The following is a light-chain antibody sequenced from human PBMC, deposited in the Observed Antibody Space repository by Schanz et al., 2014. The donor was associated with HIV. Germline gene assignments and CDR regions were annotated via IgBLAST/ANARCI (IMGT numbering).Light chain of an antibody. J-gene: IGKJ2*01. CDR1: QSVGSV. CDR3: QQYGSSPRT. Sequence: EIVLTQSPATLSLSPGERATLSCRASQSVGSVLAWYQQKPGQAPRLLIYGASSRATGIPDRFSGSGSGTDFTLTISRLEPEDFAVYYCQQYGSSPRTFGQGTKLEIK. CDR2: GAS. V-gene: IGKV3-20*01.